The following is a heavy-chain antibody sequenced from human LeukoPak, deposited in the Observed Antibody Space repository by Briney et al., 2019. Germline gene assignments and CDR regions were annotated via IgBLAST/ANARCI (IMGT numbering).Heavy chain of an antibody. CDR1: GFIVSNNY. D-gene: IGHD3-22*01. V-gene: IGHV3-53*01. Sequence: GGSLRLSCAASGFIVSNNYMYWVRQAPGKGLEWVSIIYSGGGTYYADSVKCRFTISRDNSKNILYLQMNSLRAGDTAVYYCARGCYYERSGYCPFDCGGPGTLVTVYS. J-gene: IGHJ4*02. CDR3: ARGCYYERSGYCPFDC. CDR2: IYSGGGT.